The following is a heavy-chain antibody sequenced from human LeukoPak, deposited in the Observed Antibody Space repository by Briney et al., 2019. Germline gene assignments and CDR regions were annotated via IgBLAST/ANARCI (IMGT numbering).Heavy chain of an antibody. CDR2: ISGSGGST. CDR1: GFTFSSYG. CDR3: AKASNPSIIIAVAGPFDY. V-gene: IGHV3-23*01. Sequence: GGSLRLSCAASGFTFSSYGMSWVRQAPGKGLEWVSAISGSGGSTYYADSVKGRFTISRDNSKNTLYLQMNSLRAEDTAVYYCAKASNPSIIIAVAGPFDYWGQGTLVTVSS. D-gene: IGHD6-19*01. J-gene: IGHJ4*02.